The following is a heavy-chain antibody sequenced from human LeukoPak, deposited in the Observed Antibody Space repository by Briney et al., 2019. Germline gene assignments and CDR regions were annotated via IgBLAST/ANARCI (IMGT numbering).Heavy chain of an antibody. V-gene: IGHV4-39*01. Sequence: SETLSLTCTVSGGSISSSTYYWGWIRQPPGKGLEWIGSIYYSGTTYYNPSLKSRVTLSVDTPKNQFSLKLSSVTAADTAVFYCVLVYYGSGSYYGTPPGGDYWGQGTLVTVSS. CDR1: GGSISSSTYY. D-gene: IGHD3-10*01. CDR2: IYYSGTT. CDR3: VLVYYGSGSYYGTPPGGDY. J-gene: IGHJ4*02.